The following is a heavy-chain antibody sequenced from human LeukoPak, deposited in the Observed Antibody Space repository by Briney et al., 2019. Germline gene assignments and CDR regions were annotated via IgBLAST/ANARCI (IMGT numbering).Heavy chain of an antibody. CDR1: GYTFTSYW. D-gene: IGHD6-13*01. CDR3: ARAPRNSSTMLDY. CDR2: INPDGGST. Sequence: ASVKVSCKASGYTFTSYWIQWVRQAPGQGLEWMGLINPDGGSTAYAHRFQGRVTMTRDTSTSTVYMDFSSLRSEDMALYYCARAPRNSSTMLDYWGQGTLVTVSS. J-gene: IGHJ4*02. V-gene: IGHV1-46*01.